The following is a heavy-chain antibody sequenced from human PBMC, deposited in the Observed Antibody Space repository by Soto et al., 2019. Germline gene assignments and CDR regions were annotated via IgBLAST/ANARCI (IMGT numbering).Heavy chain of an antibody. D-gene: IGHD3-3*01. CDR2: ISSSGSTI. V-gene: IGHV3-11*01. CDR3: ARVITIFGVVSYYHYLLAV. Sequence: GGSLRLSCAASGFTFSDYYMSWIRQAPGKGLEWVSYISSSGSTIYYADSVKGRFTISRDNAKNSLYLQMNSLRAEDTAVYYCARVITIFGVVSYYHYLLAVWGQGTSVPGSS. J-gene: IGHJ6*02. CDR1: GFTFSDYY.